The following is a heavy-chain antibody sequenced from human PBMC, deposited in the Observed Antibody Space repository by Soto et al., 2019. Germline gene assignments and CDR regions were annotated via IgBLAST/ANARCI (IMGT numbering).Heavy chain of an antibody. Sequence: QVQLMQSGTEVKKPGASVTVSCKASGYTSADFGISWVRQAPGQGLEWMGWVSGNNGAANPAPKLQGRITMTLDTPTALSHTGLRRIRPYETSNYKSVRDHKYLQKKGNRFDSGARGTLV. J-gene: IGHJ5*01. D-gene: IGHD2-2*01. V-gene: IGHV1-18*04. CDR3: VRDHKYLQKKGNRFDS. CDR1: GYTSADFG. CDR2: VSGNNGAA.